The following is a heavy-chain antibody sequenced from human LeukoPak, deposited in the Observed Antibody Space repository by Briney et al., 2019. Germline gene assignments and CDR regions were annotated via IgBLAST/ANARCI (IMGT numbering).Heavy chain of an antibody. J-gene: IGHJ4*02. V-gene: IGHV1-46*01. CDR3: ARKFDGYRLDY. D-gene: IGHD5-24*01. CDR2: ISPSDGST. CDR1: GYTFTSYY. Sequence: ASVKVSCKASGYTFTSYYMHWVRQAPGQGLEWMGIISPSDGSTNYAQKFQDRVTMARDTSTSTVYMELSSLRSEDTAVYYCARKFDGYRLDYWGQGTLVTVSS.